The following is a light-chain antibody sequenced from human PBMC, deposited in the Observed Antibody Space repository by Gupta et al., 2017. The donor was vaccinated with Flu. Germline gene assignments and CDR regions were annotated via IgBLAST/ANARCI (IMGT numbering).Light chain of an antibody. V-gene: IGKV1-33*01. CDR3: QQYDNLPLT. CDR2: DAS. J-gene: IGKJ4*01. CDR1: QDITNY. Sequence: PSSLSAAVGDRVTITCQASQDITNYVKWYQQKPGKAPNLLIYDASHLETGVPSRFSGSGSGTHFTFTISSLQPEDIATYYCQQYDNLPLTFGGGTKVEIK.